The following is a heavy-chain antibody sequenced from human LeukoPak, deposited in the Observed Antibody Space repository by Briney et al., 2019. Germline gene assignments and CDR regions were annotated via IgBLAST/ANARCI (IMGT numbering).Heavy chain of an antibody. CDR1: IYSITITNW. D-gene: IGHD3-9*01. J-gene: IGHJ2*01. V-gene: IGHV4-28*01. Sequence: SDTLSLTCAVSIYSITITNWWGWIPQPPGKGLEWIGNIYYSGTTYYNPSLKSRVTMSVDTSKNQFSLKLSSVTAVDTAVYYCARSTYYNILTGYYGYFDLWGRGTLVTVSS. CDR3: ARSTYYNILTGYYGYFDL. CDR2: IYYSGTT.